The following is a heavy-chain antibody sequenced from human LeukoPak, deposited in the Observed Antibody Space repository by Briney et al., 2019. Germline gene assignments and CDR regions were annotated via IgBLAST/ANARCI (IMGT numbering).Heavy chain of an antibody. Sequence: GGSLRLSCAASGFTVSSNYMSWVRQAPGKGLEWVSAISGSGGSTYYADSVKGRFTISRDNSKNTLYLQMNSLRAEDTAVYYCAKDRFVGYSNYYRWFDPWGQGTLVTVSS. CDR3: AKDRFVGYSNYYRWFDP. V-gene: IGHV3-23*01. CDR2: ISGSGGST. D-gene: IGHD4-11*01. CDR1: GFTVSSNY. J-gene: IGHJ5*02.